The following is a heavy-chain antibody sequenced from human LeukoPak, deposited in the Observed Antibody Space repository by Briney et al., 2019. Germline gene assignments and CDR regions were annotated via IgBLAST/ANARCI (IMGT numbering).Heavy chain of an antibody. V-gene: IGHV4-59*01. CDR2: IYYIGST. J-gene: IGHJ6*03. CDR3: ARTSYFDYYYYYMDV. Sequence: SETLSLTCTVSGGSISGYYWSWIRQPPGKDLEWIGYIYYIGSTHYNPSLKSRVTISLDTSKRQFSLKLSSVTAADTAVYYCARTSYFDYYYYYMDVWGKGTTVTVSS. D-gene: IGHD2/OR15-2a*01. CDR1: GGSISGYY.